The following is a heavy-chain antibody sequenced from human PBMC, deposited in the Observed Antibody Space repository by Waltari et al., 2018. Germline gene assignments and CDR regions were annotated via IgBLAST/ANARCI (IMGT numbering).Heavy chain of an antibody. Sequence: EVQLVQSGAEVKKPGESLKISCTGSGYSLTSYWIGWVRQMPGKGLEWMGIIYPGDSDTRYSPSFQDQGTISADKSISTAYLQWSSLKASDTAMYYCARYTVTTYYYMDVWGKGTTVTVSS. V-gene: IGHV5-51*01. D-gene: IGHD4-17*01. CDR3: ARYTVTTYYYMDV. J-gene: IGHJ6*03. CDR1: GYSLTSYW. CDR2: IYPGDSDT.